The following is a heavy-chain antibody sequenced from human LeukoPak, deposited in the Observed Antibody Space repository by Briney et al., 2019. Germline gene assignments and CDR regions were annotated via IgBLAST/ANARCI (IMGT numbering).Heavy chain of an antibody. J-gene: IGHJ3*02. CDR1: GFSFSSYS. CDR3: ARGKSQTGYDAFDI. V-gene: IGHV3-21*01. D-gene: IGHD1-1*01. CDR2: ISSGGRYV. Sequence: GGSLRLSCAASGFSFSSYSMNWVRQAPGKGLEWVSSISSGGRYVYYADSVKGRFTISRDNAKNSLYLQMNSLRAEDTAVYYCARGKSQTGYDAFDIWGQGTMVTVSS.